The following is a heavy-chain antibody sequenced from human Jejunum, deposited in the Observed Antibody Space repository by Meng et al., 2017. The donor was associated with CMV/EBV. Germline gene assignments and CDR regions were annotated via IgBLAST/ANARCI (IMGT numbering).Heavy chain of an antibody. CDR1: ISDGRYY. CDR3: ARRPQGSCSTTSCYTWFDP. D-gene: IGHD2-2*01. CDR2: IFYSGGT. J-gene: IGHJ5*02. Sequence: ISDGRYYWSWIRQHPDKGLEWIGYIFYSGGTFYNPSLRGRVSMSVDTSKNQFSLKLSSVTAADTAVYYCARRPQGSCSTTSCYTWFDPWGQGTLVTVSS. V-gene: IGHV4-31*02.